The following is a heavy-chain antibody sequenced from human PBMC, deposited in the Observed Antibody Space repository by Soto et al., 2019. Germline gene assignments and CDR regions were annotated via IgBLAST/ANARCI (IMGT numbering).Heavy chain of an antibody. V-gene: IGHV1-2*02. CDR3: ARMNLIAVVTAIQAYLDY. J-gene: IGHJ4*02. CDR2: INPNSGGT. D-gene: IGHD2-21*02. CDR1: VYTFTGYY. Sequence: ASATVPCKASVYTFTGYYMHWVRLAPGPGLEWMGWINPNSGGTNYAQKFQGRGTMTRDTSISTAYMELSRLRSDDTAVYYCARMNLIAVVTAIQAYLDYWGQGTLVNVSS.